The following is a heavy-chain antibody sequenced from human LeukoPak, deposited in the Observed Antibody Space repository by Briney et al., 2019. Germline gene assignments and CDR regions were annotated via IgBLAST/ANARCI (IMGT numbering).Heavy chain of an antibody. D-gene: IGHD6-19*01. Sequence: PSETLSLTCTVSGGSISSYYWSWIRQPPGKGLEWIGYIYYGGSTNYNPSLKSRVTISVDTSKNQFSLKLSSVTAADTAVYYCARVPAVAGLAPPDYWGQGTLVTVSS. CDR1: GGSISSYY. CDR2: IYYGGST. CDR3: ARVPAVAGLAPPDY. J-gene: IGHJ4*02. V-gene: IGHV4-59*01.